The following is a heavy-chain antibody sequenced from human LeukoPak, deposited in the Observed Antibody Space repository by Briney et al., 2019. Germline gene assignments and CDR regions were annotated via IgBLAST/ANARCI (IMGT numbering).Heavy chain of an antibody. CDR3: ARGRGWIYDS. Sequence: GRSLRLSCAASGFTFSSYAMHWVRQAPGKGLEWVAVISYDGSNKYYADSVKGRFTISSDNARNSLYLQMNSLRAEDTAVYYCARGRGWIYDSWGRGTLVIVSS. V-gene: IGHV3-30-3*01. CDR2: ISYDGSNK. J-gene: IGHJ4*02. D-gene: IGHD6-19*01. CDR1: GFTFSSYA.